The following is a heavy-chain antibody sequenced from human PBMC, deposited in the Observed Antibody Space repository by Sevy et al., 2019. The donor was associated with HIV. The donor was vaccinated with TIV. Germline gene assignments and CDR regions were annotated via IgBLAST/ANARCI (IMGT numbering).Heavy chain of an antibody. Sequence: ASVKVSCKASGGTFSSYAISWVRQAPGQGLEWMGRIIPIFGTANYAQKFQGRVTITADESTSTAYMELGSLRSEDTAVYYCGSGSRGSGSYYRWGQGTLVTVSS. V-gene: IGHV1-69*13. CDR3: GSGSRGSGSYYR. CDR2: IIPIFGTA. J-gene: IGHJ5*02. D-gene: IGHD3-10*01. CDR1: GGTFSSYA.